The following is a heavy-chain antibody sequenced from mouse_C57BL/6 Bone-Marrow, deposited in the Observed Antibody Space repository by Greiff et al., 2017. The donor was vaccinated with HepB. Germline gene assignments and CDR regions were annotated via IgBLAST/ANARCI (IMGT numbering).Heavy chain of an antibody. CDR2: ISYSGST. V-gene: IGHV3-8*01. D-gene: IGHD1-1*01. Sequence: EVKLQESGPGLAKPSQTLSLTCSVTGYSITSDYWNWIRKLPGNKLEYMGYISYSGSTYYNPSLKSRISITRDTSKNQYYLQLNSVTTEDTATYYCARSRYYYGSSYWWYFDVWGTGTTVTVSS. CDR3: ARSRYYYGSSYWWYFDV. CDR1: GYSITSDY. J-gene: IGHJ1*03.